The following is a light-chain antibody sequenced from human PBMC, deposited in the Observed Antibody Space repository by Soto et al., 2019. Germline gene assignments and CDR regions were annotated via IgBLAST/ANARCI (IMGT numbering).Light chain of an antibody. J-gene: IGKJ5*01. CDR1: QSVDTN. CDR2: GVS. V-gene: IGKV3D-15*01. Sequence: EIVMTQSPATLSLSPGDTATLSCRASQSVDTNLAWYVQKPGKAPRLLIYGVSTWGTGATARFSGSWSGTEFTPTISGLQSEDVAIYYCQQYKSWPITFGQGTRVEI. CDR3: QQYKSWPIT.